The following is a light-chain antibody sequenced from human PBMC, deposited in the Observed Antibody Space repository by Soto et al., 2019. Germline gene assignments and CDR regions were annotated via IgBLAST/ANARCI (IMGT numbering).Light chain of an antibody. CDR2: EVS. CDR1: SRDVGGYNY. V-gene: IGLV2-14*01. J-gene: IGLJ2*01. Sequence: QSVLTQPASVSGSPGQSITISCTGTSRDVGGYNYVSWHQQHPGKAPKVIITEVSNRPSGVSNRFSGSKSGNTASPTISGLQAEDEADYYCSSYISSSTFVVFGGGTKLTVL. CDR3: SSYISSSTFVV.